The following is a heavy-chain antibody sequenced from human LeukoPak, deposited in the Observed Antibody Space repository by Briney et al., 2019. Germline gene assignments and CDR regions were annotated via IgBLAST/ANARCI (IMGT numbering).Heavy chain of an antibody. CDR3: ASDTGSHYFDY. Sequence: PGGSLRLSCAASGFTFNSYAMHWVRQAPGKGLEWVAVISYDGGNKYYADSVKGRFAISRDNSKSTLYVQMNSLSTDDTAVYYCASDTGSHYFDYWGQGTLVSVSS. V-gene: IGHV3-30*09. CDR2: ISYDGGNK. J-gene: IGHJ4*02. CDR1: GFTFNSYA.